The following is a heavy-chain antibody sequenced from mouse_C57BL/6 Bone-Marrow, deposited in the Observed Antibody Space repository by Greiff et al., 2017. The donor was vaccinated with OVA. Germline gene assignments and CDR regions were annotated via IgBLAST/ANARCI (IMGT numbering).Heavy chain of an antibody. V-gene: IGHV1-26*01. Sequence: EVQLQQSGPELVKPGASVKISCKASGYTFTDYYMNWVKQSHGKSLEWIGDINPNNGGTSYNQKFKGKATLTVDKSSSTAYMELRSLTSDDSAVYYCAPLLPYYYAMDYWGQGTSVTVSS. CDR3: APLLPYYYAMDY. J-gene: IGHJ4*01. CDR1: GYTFTDYY. D-gene: IGHD1-1*01. CDR2: INPNNGGT.